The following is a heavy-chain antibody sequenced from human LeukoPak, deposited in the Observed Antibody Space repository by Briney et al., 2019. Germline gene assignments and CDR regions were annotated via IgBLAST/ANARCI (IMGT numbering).Heavy chain of an antibody. Sequence: LSGGSLRLSCAASGFIFSSYAMRWVRQAPGKGLEWVSVISISGDSTYYADSVKGRFTISRDNSKNTLYLQMNSLRAEDTAVYYCAKDWTTATGTAVPFDYWGQGTLVTVSS. CDR1: GFIFSSYA. V-gene: IGHV3-23*01. CDR2: ISISGDST. J-gene: IGHJ4*02. CDR3: AKDWTTATGTAVPFDY. D-gene: IGHD1-1*01.